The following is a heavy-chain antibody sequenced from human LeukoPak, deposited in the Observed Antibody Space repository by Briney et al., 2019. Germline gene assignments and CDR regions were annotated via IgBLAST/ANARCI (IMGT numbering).Heavy chain of an antibody. V-gene: IGHV3-21*01. CDR2: ISSTSAYI. J-gene: IGHJ4*02. CDR1: GFALKSYS. CDR3: ARVDYGDYAGEDY. D-gene: IGHD4-17*01. Sequence: GGSLRLSCAGSGFALKSYSLSWVRQAPGKGLEWVSSISSTSAYIYYADSVKGRFTISRDNAKNSLYLQMNSLRAEDTAVYYCARVDYGDYAGEDYWGQGTLVTVSS.